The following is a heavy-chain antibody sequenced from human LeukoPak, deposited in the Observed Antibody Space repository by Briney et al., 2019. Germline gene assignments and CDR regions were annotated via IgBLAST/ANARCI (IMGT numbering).Heavy chain of an antibody. J-gene: IGHJ3*02. V-gene: IGHV4-30-2*01. CDR3: ASRVSYPFEDI. CDR1: GGSISSGGYS. CDR2: IYHSGST. D-gene: IGHD3-10*01. Sequence: SQTLSLTCAVSGGSISSGGYSWIWIRQPPGKGLEWIGYIYHSGSTYYNPSLKSRVTISVDRSKNQFSLKLSSVTAADTAVYYCASRVSYPFEDIWGQGTMVTVSS.